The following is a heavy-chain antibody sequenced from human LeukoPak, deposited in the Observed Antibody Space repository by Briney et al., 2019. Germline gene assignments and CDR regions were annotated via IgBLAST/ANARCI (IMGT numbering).Heavy chain of an antibody. CDR2: INHSGST. J-gene: IGHJ4*02. D-gene: IGHD4-17*01. CDR3: ARADYGDYPLGY. Sequence: SETLSLTCAVYGGSFSGYYWSWIRQPPGKGLEWIGEINHSGSTNYNPSLKSRVTISVDTSKNQFSLKLSSVTAADTAVYYCARADYGDYPLGYWGQGTLVTVSS. V-gene: IGHV4-34*01. CDR1: GGSFSGYY.